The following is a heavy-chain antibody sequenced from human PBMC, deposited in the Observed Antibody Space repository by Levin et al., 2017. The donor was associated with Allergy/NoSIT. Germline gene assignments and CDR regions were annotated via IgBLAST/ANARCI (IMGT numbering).Heavy chain of an antibody. CDR1: GGSIRSSSYY. D-gene: IGHD3-3*01. J-gene: IGHJ6*02. CDR3: ARHPIHWTNDFWSGFLKTYGMDV. V-gene: IGHV4-39*01. CDR2: IYYSGST. Sequence: SQTLSLTCTVSGGSIRSSSYYWGWIRQPPGKGLEWIGSIYYSGSTYYNPSLKSRVTISVDTSKNQFSLKLSSVTAADTAVYYCARHPIHWTNDFWSGFLKTYGMDVWGQGTTVTVSS.